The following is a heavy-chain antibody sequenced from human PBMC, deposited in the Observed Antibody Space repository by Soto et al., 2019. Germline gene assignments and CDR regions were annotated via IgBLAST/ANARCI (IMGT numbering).Heavy chain of an antibody. CDR1: GLSLSNAKLG. CDR3: ELIEDSSTTDCFLASFGP. Sequence: SGPTLVNPRETLTLTCTVSGLSLSNAKLGVSWIRQPPGKALERLGHIFSNDDKSYSTSLDXRLTISKDTSKTQVVLIMPNFAPLDSGTXYCELIEDSSTTDCFLASFGPGSQRTLVTVSS. D-gene: IGHD1-1*01. CDR2: IFSNDDK. V-gene: IGHV2-26*01. J-gene: IGHJ5*02.